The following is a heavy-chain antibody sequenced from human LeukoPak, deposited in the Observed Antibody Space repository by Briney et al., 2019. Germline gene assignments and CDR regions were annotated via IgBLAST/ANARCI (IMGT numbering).Heavy chain of an antibody. CDR2: ISYDGSYK. D-gene: IGHD1-26*01. CDR3: ARARLQWEVRYPRFDS. J-gene: IGHJ4*02. V-gene: IGHV3-30*03. CDR1: GFAFSTYA. Sequence: GGSLRLSCSASGFAFSTYAMHWVRQAPGKGLEWVAVISYDGSYKDYGDPVKGRFTLSRANSKSTVFLEMSSLRAEDTAVYHCARARLQWEVRYPRFDSWGQGTLVTVSS.